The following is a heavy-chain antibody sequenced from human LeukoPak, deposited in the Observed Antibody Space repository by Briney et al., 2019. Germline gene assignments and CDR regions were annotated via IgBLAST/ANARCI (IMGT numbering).Heavy chain of an antibody. J-gene: IGHJ4*02. CDR3: ARWAAGADY. Sequence: ASVKVSCKASDYTFTSYGISWVRQAPGQGLEWMGWINPNSGGTNYAQKFQGRVTMTRDTSISTAYMELSRLRSDDTAVYYCARWAAGADYWGQGTLVTVSS. D-gene: IGHD6-13*01. CDR2: INPNSGGT. V-gene: IGHV1-2*02. CDR1: DYTFTSYG.